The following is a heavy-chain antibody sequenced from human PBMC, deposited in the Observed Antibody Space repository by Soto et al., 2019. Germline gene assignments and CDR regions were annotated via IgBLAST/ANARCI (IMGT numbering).Heavy chain of an antibody. J-gene: IGHJ3*02. CDR2: INAGNGNT. Sequence: ASVKVSCKASGYTFTSYAMHWVRQAPGQRLEWMGWINAGNGNTKYSQKFQGRVTITRDTSASTAYMELSSLRSEDTAVYYCARDKAVAGIDDAFDIWGQGTMVTVSS. CDR3: ARDKAVAGIDDAFDI. V-gene: IGHV1-3*01. D-gene: IGHD6-19*01. CDR1: GYTFTSYA.